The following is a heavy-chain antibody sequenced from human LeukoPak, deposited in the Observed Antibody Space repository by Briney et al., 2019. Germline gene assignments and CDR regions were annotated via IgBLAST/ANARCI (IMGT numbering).Heavy chain of an antibody. V-gene: IGHV4-59*01. J-gene: IGHJ3*02. Sequence: SETLSLTCTVSGGSISNSYWSWIRQPPGKGLEWIGYIYYSGTTKYNPSLKSRVTISVDTSKRQFSLRLSSVTAADTAVCYCARTNAFDIWGQGTMVTVSS. CDR1: GGSISNSY. CDR3: ARTNAFDI. CDR2: IYYSGTT.